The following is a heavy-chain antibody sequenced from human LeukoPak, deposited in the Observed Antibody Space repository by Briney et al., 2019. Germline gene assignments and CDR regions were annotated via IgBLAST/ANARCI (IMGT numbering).Heavy chain of an antibody. Sequence: QSGGSLRLSCAASGFTFSSYWMHWVRQAPGKGLVWVSRINSDGSSTSYADSVKGRFTISRDNAKNTLYLQMNSLRAEDTAVYYCARDPYSILGPYYFDYWGQGTLVTVSS. J-gene: IGHJ4*02. D-gene: IGHD6-13*01. CDR3: ARDPYSILGPYYFDY. V-gene: IGHV3-74*01. CDR1: GFTFSSYW. CDR2: INSDGSST.